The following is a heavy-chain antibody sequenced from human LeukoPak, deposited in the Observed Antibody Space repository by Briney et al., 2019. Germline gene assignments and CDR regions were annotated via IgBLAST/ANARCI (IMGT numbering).Heavy chain of an antibody. V-gene: IGHV3-23*01. CDR1: GFTFSSYA. D-gene: IGHD6-13*01. CDR2: ISDSGDET. Sequence: GGSLRLSCAASGFTFSSYAMNWVRQNPGKGLEWVSSISDSGDETYYADSVRGRFTISRDNSKNTLYLQMKRLGGDDTALYYCAKCWRVVSGNWYLSFDSWGQGTLVTVSS. CDR3: AKCWRVVSGNWYLSFDS. J-gene: IGHJ4*02.